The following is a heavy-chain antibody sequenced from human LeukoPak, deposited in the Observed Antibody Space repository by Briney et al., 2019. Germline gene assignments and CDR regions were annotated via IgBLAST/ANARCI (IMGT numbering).Heavy chain of an antibody. CDR2: INPDGSTE. CDR3: ATEPGIGYAFDI. V-gene: IGHV3-7*01. D-gene: IGHD2-15*01. Sequence: PGGPLRLSCVASGITFRNYWMSWVRQAPGKGLDWVANINPDGSTENYVPSVKGRFTLSRDNARNSLSLQMNSLRAEDTAVYYCATEPGIGYAFDIWGRGTMVTVSS. CDR1: GITFRNYW. J-gene: IGHJ3*02.